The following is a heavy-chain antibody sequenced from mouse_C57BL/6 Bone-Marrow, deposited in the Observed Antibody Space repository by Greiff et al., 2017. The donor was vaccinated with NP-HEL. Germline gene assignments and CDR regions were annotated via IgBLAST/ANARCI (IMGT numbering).Heavy chain of an antibody. Sequence: VQLQQSGPELVKPGASVKISCKASGYTFTDYYMNWVKQSHGKSLEWIGDINPNNGGTSYNQKFKGKATLTVDKSSSTAYMELRSLTSEYSAVYYCAKPPYYYGRGGFAYWGQGTLVTVSA. CDR2: INPNNGGT. CDR1: GYTFTDYY. J-gene: IGHJ3*01. CDR3: AKPPYYYGRGGFAY. D-gene: IGHD1-1*01. V-gene: IGHV1-26*01.